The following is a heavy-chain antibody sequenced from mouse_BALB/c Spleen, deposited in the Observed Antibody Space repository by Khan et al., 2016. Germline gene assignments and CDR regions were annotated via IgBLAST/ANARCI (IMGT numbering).Heavy chain of an antibody. D-gene: IGHD2-1*01. CDR3: ARGDYGNYAAY. CDR1: GFNIKDNF. V-gene: IGHV14-1*02. J-gene: IGHJ3*01. Sequence: VQLKQSGAELVRPGASVKLSCKASGFNIKDNFIHWVKQRPEQGLECIGWIDPENGNTIYAPTFQGRASITADTSSNTAYLQLSSLTSEDTAVYYCARGDYGNYAAYWGQGALVTVSA. CDR2: IDPENGNT.